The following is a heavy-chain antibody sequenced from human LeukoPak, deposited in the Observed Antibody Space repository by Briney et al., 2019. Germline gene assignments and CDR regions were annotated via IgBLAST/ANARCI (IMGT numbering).Heavy chain of an antibody. CDR1: GFTFSRYS. V-gene: IGHV3-21*01. CDR3: ARDPATLGLSLDY. CDR2: ISSSSSYI. Sequence: GGSLRLSCAASGFTFSRYSMNWVRQAPGKGLEWVSSISSSSSYIYYADSVKGRFTISRDNAKNTLYLQMNSLRAEDTAVYYCARDPATLGLSLDYWGQGTLVTVSS. J-gene: IGHJ4*02. D-gene: IGHD3-22*01.